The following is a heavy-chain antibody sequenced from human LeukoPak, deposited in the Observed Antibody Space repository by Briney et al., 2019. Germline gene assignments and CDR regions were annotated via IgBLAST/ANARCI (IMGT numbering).Heavy chain of an antibody. D-gene: IGHD6-13*01. CDR3: TRVAAAGTDYFDY. CDR1: GDSVSSYIYH. CDR2: TYYRSKWYA. Sequence: SQTLSLTCAISGDSVSSYIYHWNWIRHSPSRGLEWLGWTYYRSKWYADYAVSVKSRITINPDTSKNQFSLQLNSVTPEDTAVYYCTRVAAAGTDYFDYWGQGTLVTVSS. J-gene: IGHJ4*02. V-gene: IGHV6-1*01.